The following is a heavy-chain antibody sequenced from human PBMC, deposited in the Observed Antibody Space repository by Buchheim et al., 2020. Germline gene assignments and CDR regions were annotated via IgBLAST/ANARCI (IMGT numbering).Heavy chain of an antibody. V-gene: IGHV3-73*01. Sequence: EVQLVESGGGLVQPGGSLKLSCAASGFTFSGSAMHWVRQASGKGLEWVGRIRSKANSSATAYSASVKGRFTISRDDSKNTAYLLMNSRKTEDMAVYYSNRFTTWDGVDVWAKETT. CDR2: IRSKANSSAT. CDR1: GFTFSGSA. CDR3: NRFTTWDGVDV. D-gene: IGHD3-3*01. J-gene: IGHJ6*04.